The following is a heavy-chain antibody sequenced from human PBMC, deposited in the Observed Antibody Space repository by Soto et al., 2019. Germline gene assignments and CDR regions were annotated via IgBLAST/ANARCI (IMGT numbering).Heavy chain of an antibody. J-gene: IGHJ4*02. CDR1: GGTFSTYA. V-gene: IGHV1-69*12. Sequence: QVQLVQSGAEVKKPESSVKVSCKAPGGTFSTYAISWVRQAPGQGLEWMGGIIPMFGTANYAQRFQVRVTITADEATNTGYKELSSLRAEDPAVYFCASGIQLWLRRINNGYSGWGQGTLVTVSS. CDR3: ASGIQLWLRRINNGYSG. D-gene: IGHD5-18*01. CDR2: IIPMFGTA.